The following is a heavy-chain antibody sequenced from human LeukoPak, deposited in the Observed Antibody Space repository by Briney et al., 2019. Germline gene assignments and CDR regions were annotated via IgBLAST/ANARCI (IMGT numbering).Heavy chain of an antibody. CDR2: IKSKTDGGTT. CDR3: TTDFRL. Sequence: GGSLRLSCAASGFTFNTAWMNWVRQAPGKGLEYIGRIKSKTDGGTTYYAAPVKGRFTISRDDSKNTLYRQMNSLKIEDTALYYCTTDFRLWGQGTLVTVSS. CDR1: GFTFNTAW. J-gene: IGHJ1*01. V-gene: IGHV3-15*01.